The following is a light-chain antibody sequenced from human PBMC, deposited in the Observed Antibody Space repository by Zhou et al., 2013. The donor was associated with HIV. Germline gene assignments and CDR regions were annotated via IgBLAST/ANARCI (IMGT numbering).Light chain of an antibody. J-gene: IGKJ1*01. CDR1: QSVISY. CDR2: GAS. V-gene: IGKV3-20*01. CDR3: QQYDISPPST. Sequence: EIVLTQSPGTLSLSPGERATLSCRASQSVISYLAWYQQKPGRAPRLLIYGASSRATGIPDRFSGSGSGTDFTLTISRLEPEDFAVYYCQQYDISPPSTFGQGTNLEIK.